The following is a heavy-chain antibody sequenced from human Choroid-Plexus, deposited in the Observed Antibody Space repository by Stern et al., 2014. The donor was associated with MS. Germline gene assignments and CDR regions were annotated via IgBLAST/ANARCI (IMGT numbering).Heavy chain of an antibody. CDR3: VRVSGSSGSDF. J-gene: IGHJ4*02. V-gene: IGHV3-72*01. CDR1: GFTLSDHY. CDR2: IRNKANSYTT. D-gene: IGHD6-19*01. Sequence: VQLGQSGGGLVQPGGSLRLSCVASGFTLSDHYMDWVRQAPGKGLEWVGRIRNKANSYTTQYAASVKGRFVISRDDSKNSLYLQMNSLKSEDTAVYYCVRVSGSSGSDFWGQGTLVSVSS.